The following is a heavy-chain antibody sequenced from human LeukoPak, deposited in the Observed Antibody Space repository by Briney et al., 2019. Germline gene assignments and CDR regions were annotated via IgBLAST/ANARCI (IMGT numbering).Heavy chain of an antibody. V-gene: IGHV1-69*01. CDR3: ASRGTGTRLQFYSGYYYGMDV. Sequence: VASVKVSCKASGGTFSSYANSWVRQAPGQGLKWMGGIIPIFGTANYAQKFQGRVTITADESTSTAYMELSSLRSEDTAVYYCASRGTGTRLQFYSGYYYGMDVWGQGTTVTVSS. CDR1: GGTFSSYA. CDR2: IIPIFGTA. D-gene: IGHD1-7*01. J-gene: IGHJ6*02.